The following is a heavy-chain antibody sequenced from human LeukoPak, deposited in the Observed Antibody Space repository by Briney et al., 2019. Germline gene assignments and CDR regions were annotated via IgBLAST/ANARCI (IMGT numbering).Heavy chain of an antibody. CDR2: TYYRSKWYN. J-gene: IGHJ3*02. CDR1: GDSVSSNSAA. D-gene: IGHD3-10*01. Sequence: SQTLSLTCAISGDSVSSNSAAWNWLRQSPSRGLEWQGRTYYRSKWYNDYAVSVKSRITINPDTYKNQFSLQLNSVTPEDTAVYYCAREFEPPHGDAFDIWGQGTMVTVSS. CDR3: AREFEPPHGDAFDI. V-gene: IGHV6-1*01.